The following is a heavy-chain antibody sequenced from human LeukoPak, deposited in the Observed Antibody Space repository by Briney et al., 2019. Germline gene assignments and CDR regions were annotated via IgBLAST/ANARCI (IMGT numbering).Heavy chain of an antibody. Sequence: SATLSLTCAVDGGSFSGYYWSWIRQPPGKGLEWIGYIYYSGSTYYNPSLKSRVTISVDTSKNQFSLKLSSVTAADTAVYYCARTPKIFGVPLRDYCGQGTLVTVSS. V-gene: IGHV4-59*06. CDR2: IYYSGST. J-gene: IGHJ4*02. D-gene: IGHD3-3*01. CDR1: GGSFSGYY. CDR3: ARTPKIFGVPLRDY.